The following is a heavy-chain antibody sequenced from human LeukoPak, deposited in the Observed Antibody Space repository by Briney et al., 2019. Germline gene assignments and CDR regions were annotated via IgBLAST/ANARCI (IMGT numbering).Heavy chain of an antibody. D-gene: IGHD4-17*01. Sequence: GGSLRLSCAASGFTVSSNYMSWVRQAPGKGLEWVSLIYSGVTTYYADSVKGRFTISRDNSKNTLYLQMNSLRAEDTAVYYCARTTDLDYYYMDVWGKGTTVTISS. J-gene: IGHJ6*03. CDR2: IYSGVTT. CDR3: ARTTDLDYYYMDV. V-gene: IGHV3-53*01. CDR1: GFTVSSNY.